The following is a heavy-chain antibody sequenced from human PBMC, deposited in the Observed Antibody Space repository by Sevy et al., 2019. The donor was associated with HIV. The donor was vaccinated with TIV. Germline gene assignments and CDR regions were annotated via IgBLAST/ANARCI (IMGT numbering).Heavy chain of an antibody. Sequence: GGSLRLSCAASGITLTPYWMHWVRQAPGKGLVWVSRINSDGSSTCYAESVKGRFTMSRDNGKNTLYLQMKSLRVEDTAVYFCSRGLYYYDMRGHQEPGDYWGQGVLVTVSS. CDR1: GITLTPYW. J-gene: IGHJ4*02. D-gene: IGHD3-22*01. V-gene: IGHV3-74*01. CDR3: SRGLYYYDMRGHQEPGDY. CDR2: INSDGSST.